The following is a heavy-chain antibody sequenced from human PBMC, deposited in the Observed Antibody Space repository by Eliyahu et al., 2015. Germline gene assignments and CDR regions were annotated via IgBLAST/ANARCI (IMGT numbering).Heavy chain of an antibody. D-gene: IGHD3-16*01. J-gene: IGHJ4*02. V-gene: IGHV3-53*01. CDR3: ARDLGAYKRAFDY. Sequence: EVQLVESGGGLIQPGXSLRLSCAXSGFTVSGNYMSWVRQAPGKGLEWLSVMYNGGATYYADSVKGRFTISRDNSKNTLYLQMNSLRADDTAVYYCARDLGAYKRAFDYWGQGTLVTVSS. CDR1: GFTVSGNY. CDR2: MYNGGAT.